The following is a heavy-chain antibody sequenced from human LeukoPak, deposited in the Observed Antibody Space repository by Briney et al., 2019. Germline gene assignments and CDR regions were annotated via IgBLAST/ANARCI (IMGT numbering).Heavy chain of an antibody. CDR2: ISSSSSTI. Sequence: GGSLRLSCAASGFTFSSYSMNWVRQAPGKGLEWVSYISSSSSTIYYADSVKGRFTISRDNAKNSLYLQMNSLRAEDTAVYYCAREGKVWQQLYYYYYMDFWGKGTTVTVSS. CDR3: AREGKVWQQLYYYYYMDF. CDR1: GFTFSSYS. D-gene: IGHD6-13*01. V-gene: IGHV3-48*01. J-gene: IGHJ6*03.